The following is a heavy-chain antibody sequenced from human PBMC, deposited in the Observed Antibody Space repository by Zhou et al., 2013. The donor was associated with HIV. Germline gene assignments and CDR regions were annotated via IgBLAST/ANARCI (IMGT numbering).Heavy chain of an antibody. Sequence: QVQLVQSGAEVKKPGSSVKVSCKTSGGTFSSHGISWVRQTPGQGLEWMGRIIPIYGIVNYAQKFQGKVRISADRGTSTAYMDLSSLRFEDTAVYYCARDVGYSESFRKATTYFDPWGQGTLVTVS. CDR1: GGTFSSHG. CDR3: ARDVGYSESFRKATTYFDP. D-gene: IGHD1-26*01. CDR2: IIPIYGIV. V-gene: IGHV1-69*04. J-gene: IGHJ5*02.